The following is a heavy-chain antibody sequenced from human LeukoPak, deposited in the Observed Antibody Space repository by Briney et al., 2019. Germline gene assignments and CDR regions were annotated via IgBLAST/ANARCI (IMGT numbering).Heavy chain of an antibody. CDR2: IYYSGST. CDR1: GGSISSGDYY. D-gene: IGHD3-22*01. CDR3: ARVTYDSSGYYNDY. J-gene: IGHJ4*02. V-gene: IGHV4-30-4*01. Sequence: PSETLSLTCTVSGGSISSGDYYWSWIRQPPGKGLEWIGYIYYSGSTYYNPSLKSRVTISVDTSKNQFSLKLSSVTAADTAVYYCARVTYDSSGYYNDYWGQGTLVTVSS.